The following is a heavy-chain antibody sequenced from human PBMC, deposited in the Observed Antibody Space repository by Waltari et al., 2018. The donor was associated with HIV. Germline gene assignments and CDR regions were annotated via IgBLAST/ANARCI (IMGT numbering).Heavy chain of an antibody. CDR1: GFHFPASH. Sequence: EAQLMESGGGVVRPGGSLTPSWFASGFHFPASHMNVVRQAPGMGLEWVASSNWNGDDLRYADSVKGRFFISRDNTQDSFHLRMTSLRPEDTAQYFCNRDGAYYYFGFDVWGQG. CDR3: NRDGAYYYFGFDV. D-gene: IGHD3-16*01. CDR2: SNWNGDDL. V-gene: IGHV3-20*04. J-gene: IGHJ6*02.